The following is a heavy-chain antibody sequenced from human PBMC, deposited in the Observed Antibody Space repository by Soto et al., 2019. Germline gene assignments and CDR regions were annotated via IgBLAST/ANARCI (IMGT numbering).Heavy chain of an antibody. CDR3: ATRSCFTSSCYGGFDY. V-gene: IGHV1-24*01. Sequence: ASVKVSCKVYGYSLTDLSMHWVRQGPGKGLEWVGSFDPEDDGAINAQSFQGRVTVTEDASTNTAYMELSSLRSEDTALYYCATRSCFTSSCYGGFDYWGQGTLVTVSS. CDR2: FDPEDDGA. J-gene: IGHJ4*02. D-gene: IGHD2-15*01. CDR1: GYSLTDLS.